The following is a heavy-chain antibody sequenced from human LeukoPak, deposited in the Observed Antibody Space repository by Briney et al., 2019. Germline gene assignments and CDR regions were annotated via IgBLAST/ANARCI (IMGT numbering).Heavy chain of an antibody. Sequence: SETLSLTCTLPDGSISGYYWSWVRQPAGKGLEWIGRIDASGASNYNPSLMSRVSLLIDTSRDQFSLTLTSVTAADTALYFCARDRRSATVHNYFYYYMDVWGKGTTVTVSS. CDR2: IDASGAS. J-gene: IGHJ6*03. CDR1: DGSISGYY. CDR3: ARDRRSATVHNYFYYYMDV. D-gene: IGHD5-24*01. V-gene: IGHV4-4*07.